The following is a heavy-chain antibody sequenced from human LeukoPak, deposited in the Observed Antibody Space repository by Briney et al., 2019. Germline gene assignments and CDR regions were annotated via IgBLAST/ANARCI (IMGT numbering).Heavy chain of an antibody. D-gene: IGHD3-10*01. Sequence: GGSLRLSCAASGFTFDDYAMHWVRQAPGKGLEWVSGISWNSGSIGYADSVKGRFTISRDNAKNSLYLQMNSLRAEDTAVYYCARDKTDYYGSGLGAFDIWGQGTMVTVSS. J-gene: IGHJ3*02. CDR2: ISWNSGSI. V-gene: IGHV3-9*01. CDR1: GFTFDDYA. CDR3: ARDKTDYYGSGLGAFDI.